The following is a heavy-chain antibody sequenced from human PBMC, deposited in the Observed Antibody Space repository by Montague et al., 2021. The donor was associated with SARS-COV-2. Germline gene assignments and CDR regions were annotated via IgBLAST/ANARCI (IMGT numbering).Heavy chain of an antibody. CDR1: GASLSGYY. CDR2: VHESGRT. CDR3: ARTGLLSNIDGLISATGTQYFFDT. V-gene: IGHV4-34*01. J-gene: IGHJ4*02. D-gene: IGHD6-13*01. Sequence: SETLSLTCSVTGASLSGYYWSWIRQPPGKGLQWIGEVHESGRTNYMPTPGSRVTMSVETSKKQFSLSLSSVTAADTAVYYCARTGLLSNIDGLISATGTQYFFDTWGQRTLVTVSS.